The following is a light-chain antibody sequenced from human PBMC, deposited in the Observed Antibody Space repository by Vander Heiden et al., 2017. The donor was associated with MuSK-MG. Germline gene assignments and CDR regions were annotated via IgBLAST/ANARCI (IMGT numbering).Light chain of an antibody. CDR3: HQRSSWPPIT. CDR2: DAS. J-gene: IGKJ5*01. Sequence: QRVSSYLAWYQQKPGQAPRLLIYDASNRATGTPTRFSGSGSGTDFTLTISSLEPEDFAIYYCHQRSSWPPITFGQGTRLEIK. CDR1: QRVSSY. V-gene: IGKV3-11*01.